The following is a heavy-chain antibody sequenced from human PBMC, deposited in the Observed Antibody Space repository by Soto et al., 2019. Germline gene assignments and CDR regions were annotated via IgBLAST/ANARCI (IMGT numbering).Heavy chain of an antibody. J-gene: IGHJ4*02. Sequence: SVKVSCKASGGTFSSYAISWVRQAPGQGLEWMGGIIPIFGTANYAQKFQGRVTITADESTSTAYMELSSLRSEDTAVYYCARNDRGIVGVNLDWGQASLVTFSS. D-gene: IGHD1-26*01. CDR3: ARNDRGIVGVNLD. CDR2: IIPIFGTA. CDR1: GGTFSSYA. V-gene: IGHV1-69*13.